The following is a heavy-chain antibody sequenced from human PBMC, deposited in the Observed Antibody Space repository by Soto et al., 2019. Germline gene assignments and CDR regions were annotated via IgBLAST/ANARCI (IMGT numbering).Heavy chain of an antibody. CDR1: GLTFSGYC. J-gene: IGHJ5*02. D-gene: IGHD6-6*01. Sequence: PXEALSLSCAASGLTFSGYCMHWVRQAPGKGLEWVAVIWYDGSNKYYADSVKGRFTISRDNSKNTLYLQMNSLRAEDTAVYYCARDEIAARTTRNWFDPWGQGTLVTVSS. V-gene: IGHV3-33*01. CDR2: IWYDGSNK. CDR3: ARDEIAARTTRNWFDP.